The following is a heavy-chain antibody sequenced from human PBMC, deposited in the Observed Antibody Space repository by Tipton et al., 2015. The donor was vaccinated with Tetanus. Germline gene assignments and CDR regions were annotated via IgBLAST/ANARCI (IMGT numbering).Heavy chain of an antibody. V-gene: IGHV1-8*01. CDR2: MNPSSGNT. CDR3: AVRNKYGYGSTDH. CDR1: GYKFINYD. D-gene: IGHD3-16*01. J-gene: IGHJ4*02. Sequence: QVQLVQSGAEQRKPGASVKVSCKASGYKFINYDIIWVQQVDGEGLEWMGWMNPSSGNTGFAQKFQGRVTMTSSSAITTAYMELSSLRSDDTAVYYCAVRNKYGYGSTDHWGQGTLVTVSS.